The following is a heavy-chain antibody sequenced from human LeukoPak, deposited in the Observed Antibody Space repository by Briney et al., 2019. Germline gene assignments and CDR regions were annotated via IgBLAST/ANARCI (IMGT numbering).Heavy chain of an antibody. CDR2: IYSGGSA. CDR3: ARDPYCGGDCYPDWYFDL. D-gene: IGHD2-21*02. V-gene: IGHV3-53*01. Sequence: GGSLRLSCAASGFTVSSNYMSWVRQAPGKGLEWVSVIYSGGSAYYADSVKGRFTISRDNSKNTLYLQMNSLRAEDTAVYYCARDPYCGGDCYPDWYFDLWGRGTLVTVSS. J-gene: IGHJ2*01. CDR1: GFTVSSNY.